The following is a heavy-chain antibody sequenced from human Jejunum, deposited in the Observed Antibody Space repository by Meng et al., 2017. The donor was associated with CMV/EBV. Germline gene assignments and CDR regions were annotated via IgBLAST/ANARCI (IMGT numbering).Heavy chain of an antibody. J-gene: IGHJ4*02. D-gene: IGHD4/OR15-4a*01. CDR2: IFNAGST. CDR1: FTVNSHY. Sequence: FTVNSHYMSWVRQAPGKGLEWVSTIFNAGSTFYARNVQGRFTISRDNSRNTLYLQMNNLRDVDTAVYYCAKGCSDWRCYIKDWGPGTLVTVSS. V-gene: IGHV3-53*01. CDR3: AKGCSDWRCYIKD.